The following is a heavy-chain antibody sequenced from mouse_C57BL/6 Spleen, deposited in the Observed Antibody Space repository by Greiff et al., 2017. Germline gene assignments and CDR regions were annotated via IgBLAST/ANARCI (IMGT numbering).Heavy chain of an antibody. D-gene: IGHD1-1*01. CDR3: ARAYYCGSSSYFDY. CDR1: GFNINDCY. J-gene: IGHJ2*01. Sequence: VQLQQSGAELVKPGASVKLSCTASGFNINDCYMHWVKQRPEQGLEWIGRIDPEDGETKYAPTFQGKATITADTSSNTAYLQLSSLTSEDTAVDYGARAYYCGSSSYFDYWGQGTTLTVSS. CDR2: IDPEDGET. V-gene: IGHV14-2*01.